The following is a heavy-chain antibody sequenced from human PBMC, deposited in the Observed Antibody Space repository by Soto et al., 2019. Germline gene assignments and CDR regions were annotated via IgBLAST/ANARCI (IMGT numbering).Heavy chain of an antibody. CDR2: IYYSGCT. J-gene: IGHJ3*02. CDR1: GDTISTGGYY. D-gene: IGHD3-10*01. V-gene: IGHV4-61*08. Sequence: SETLSLTCGVSGDTISTGGYYWNWIRQPPGKGLEWIGYIYYSGCTNYNPSLKSRVTISVDTSKNQFSLNLSSVTAADTAVYYCARRPGFGHAFDIWGQGTMVTVSS. CDR3: ARRPGFGHAFDI.